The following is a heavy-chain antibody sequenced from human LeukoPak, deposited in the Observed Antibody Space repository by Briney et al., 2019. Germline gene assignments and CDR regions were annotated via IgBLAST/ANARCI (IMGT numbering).Heavy chain of an antibody. J-gene: IGHJ4*02. V-gene: IGHV4-34*01. CDR3: ASEALGYCSGGSCYGY. CDR2: INHSGST. CDR1: GGSFSGYY. Sequence: SETLSLTCAVYGGSFSGYYWSWIRQPPGKGLEWIGEINHSGSTNYNPSLKRRVTISVDTSKNQFSLKLSSVTAADTAVYYCASEALGYCSGGSCYGYWGQGTLVTVSS. D-gene: IGHD2-15*01.